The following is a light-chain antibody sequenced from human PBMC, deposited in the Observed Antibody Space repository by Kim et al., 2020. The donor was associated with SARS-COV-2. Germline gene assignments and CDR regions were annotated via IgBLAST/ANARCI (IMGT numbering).Light chain of an antibody. CDR2: EDD. CDR1: SGSIGSNY. J-gene: IGLJ2*01. CDR3: QSYDSSNVV. V-gene: IGLV6-57*03. Sequence: GKTVTISGTRSSGSIGSNYVQWYQQRPGSAPTTVIFEDDQRPSGVPDRFSGSIDSSSNSASLTISGLKTEDEADYYCQSYDSSNVVFGGGTKVTVL.